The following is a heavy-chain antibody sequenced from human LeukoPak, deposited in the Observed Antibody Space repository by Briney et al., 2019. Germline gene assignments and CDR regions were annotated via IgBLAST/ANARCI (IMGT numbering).Heavy chain of an antibody. CDR1: GFTVSSNY. CDR3: ARDRGIVVVPAADDAFDI. CDR2: IYSGGST. J-gene: IGHJ3*02. D-gene: IGHD2-2*01. Sequence: GGSLRLSCAASGFTVSSNYMSWVRQAPGKGLEWVSVIYSGGSTYYADSVKGRFTISRDNAKNSLYLQMNSLRAEDTAVYYCARDRGIVVVPAADDAFDIWGQGTMVTVSS. V-gene: IGHV3-53*01.